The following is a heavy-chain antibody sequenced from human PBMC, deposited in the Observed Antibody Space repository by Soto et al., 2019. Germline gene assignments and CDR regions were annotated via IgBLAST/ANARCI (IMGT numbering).Heavy chain of an antibody. J-gene: IGHJ6*02. V-gene: IGHV3-23*01. D-gene: IGHD3-16*01. CDR3: ARWGSGTNFYHHYAMDV. CDR2: VNDRGGST. CDR1: GFTFWNFA. Sequence: EVQLLESGGGLVQPGGSLRLSCSTSGFTFWNFAMAWVRQGPGKGLEWVSTVNDRGGSTYYADSVKGRFTISRDDSENTLHLQMSSLRADDTAIYYCARWGSGTNFYHHYAMDVWGQGTTVTVSS.